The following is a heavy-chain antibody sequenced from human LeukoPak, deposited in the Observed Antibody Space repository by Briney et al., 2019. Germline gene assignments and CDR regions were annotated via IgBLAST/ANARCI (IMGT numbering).Heavy chain of an antibody. V-gene: IGHV3-21*01. CDR2: IGGSSTSL. CDR1: GFIFSNYA. CDR3: FDI. J-gene: IGHJ3*02. D-gene: IGHD1-26*01. Sequence: GGSLRLSCAASGFIFSNYAMNWVRQAPGKGLEWVSSIGGSSTSLYYADSLKGRFTISRDNAKNSLYLQFYCARESGGDLGEAFDIWGQGTMVTVSS.